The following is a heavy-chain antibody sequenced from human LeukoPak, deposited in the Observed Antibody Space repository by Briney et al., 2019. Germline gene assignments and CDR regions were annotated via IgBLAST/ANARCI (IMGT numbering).Heavy chain of an antibody. CDR2: INHGGDT. Sequence: SETLSLTCAVYGGSFSGYYWNWIRQPPGKRLEWIGEINHGGDTNYNPSLKSRVTISVDTSKNQFSLKLSSVTAAETAVYYCARAEIELLWFGESKPKWFDYWGQGTLVTVSS. V-gene: IGHV4-34*01. CDR3: ARAEIELLWFGESKPKWFDY. CDR1: GGSFSGYY. D-gene: IGHD3-10*01. J-gene: IGHJ4*02.